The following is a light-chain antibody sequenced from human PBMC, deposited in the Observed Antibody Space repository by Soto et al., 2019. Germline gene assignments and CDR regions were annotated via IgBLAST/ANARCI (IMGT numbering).Light chain of an antibody. Sequence: EVVMTQSPAALSVSPGEGATLSCRASQTVDNNLAWYQQRPGQAPRLLIYRVSTRATGIPARFSGSGSGTEFTLTISSLQSEDFAVYYCQHYNSWPLTFGGGTKVEIK. V-gene: IGKV3-15*01. CDR3: QHYNSWPLT. CDR2: RVS. CDR1: QTVDNN. J-gene: IGKJ4*01.